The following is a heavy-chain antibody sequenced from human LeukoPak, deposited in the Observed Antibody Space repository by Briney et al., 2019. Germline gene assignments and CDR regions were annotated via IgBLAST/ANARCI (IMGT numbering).Heavy chain of an antibody. CDR2: IYHSGST. V-gene: IGHV4-30-2*01. Sequence: SETLSLTCTVSGGSISSGGYYWSWIRQPPGKGLEWIGYIYHSGSTYYNPSLKSRVTISLDTSKSQFFLKLTSVTAADTAVYYCARTDWSPTWGQGTLVTVSS. D-gene: IGHD2-21*01. CDR3: ARTDWSPT. CDR1: GGSISSGGYY. J-gene: IGHJ5*02.